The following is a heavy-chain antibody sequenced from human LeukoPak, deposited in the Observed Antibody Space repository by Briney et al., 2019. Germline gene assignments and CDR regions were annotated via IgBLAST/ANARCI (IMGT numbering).Heavy chain of an antibody. V-gene: IGHV4-39*07. D-gene: IGHD1-26*01. CDR2: IYYSGSS. Sequence: SETLSLTCIVSGDSISSSTYYWDWIRQPPGKGLEWIGTIYYSGSSYYNPSLKSRVTMSVDTSKNQFSLKLASVTAADTAVYYCASGNLVATTRGSFDYWGQGTLVTVSS. J-gene: IGHJ4*02. CDR3: ASGNLVATTRGSFDY. CDR1: GDSISSSTYY.